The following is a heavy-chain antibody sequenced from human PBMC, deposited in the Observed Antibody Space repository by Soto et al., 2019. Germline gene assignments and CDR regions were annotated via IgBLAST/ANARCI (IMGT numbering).Heavy chain of an antibody. D-gene: IGHD6-13*01. CDR2: IYPGDSDT. J-gene: IGHJ1*01. Sequence: PGESLKISCQGSGYSFTRNWIAWVRQMPGKGLGWMGIIYPGDSDTRYSPSFQGQVTISADKSINTAYLQWSSLKVSDTAMYYCARHSGTAESDSHWGQGXLVTVYS. V-gene: IGHV5-51*01. CDR3: ARHSGTAESDSH. CDR1: GYSFTRNW.